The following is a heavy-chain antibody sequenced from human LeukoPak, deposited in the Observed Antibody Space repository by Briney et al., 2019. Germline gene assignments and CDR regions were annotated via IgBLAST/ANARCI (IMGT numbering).Heavy chain of an antibody. CDR2: ISSSGGST. V-gene: IGHV1-46*01. J-gene: IGHJ3*02. CDR1: GYTFTSQY. CDR3: ASHKTVTDGLDI. Sequence: GASVKVSCKASGYTFTSQYVHWVRQAPGQGLEWLGIISSSGGSTKYAQKFRGRVTMTGDTSTSTVHMEPGRLRSEDTAVYYCASHKTVTDGLDIWGRGTMVTVSS. D-gene: IGHD1-1*01.